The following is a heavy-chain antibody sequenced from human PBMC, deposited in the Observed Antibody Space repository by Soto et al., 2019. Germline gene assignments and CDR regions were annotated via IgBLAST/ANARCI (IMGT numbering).Heavy chain of an antibody. D-gene: IGHD3-22*01. CDR3: ARDRYYYDSSGYYYYFDY. Sequence: SVKVSCKASGGTFSSYAISWVRQAPGQGLEWMGGIIPISGTANYAQKFQGRVTITADESTSTAYMELSSLRSEDTAVYYCARDRYYYDSSGYYYYFDYWGQGTLVTVSS. CDR2: IIPISGTA. J-gene: IGHJ4*02. V-gene: IGHV1-69*13. CDR1: GGTFSSYA.